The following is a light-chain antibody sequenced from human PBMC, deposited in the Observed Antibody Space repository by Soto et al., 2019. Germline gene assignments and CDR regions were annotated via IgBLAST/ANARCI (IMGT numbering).Light chain of an antibody. Sequence: QSVLTQPASVSGSPGQSITISCTGTSSDVGSYNLVSWYQQHPDKAPKLMIYEVTKRPSGVSNRFSGSKSGNTASLTISGLQAEDVADYYCSSYAGSVTHYVFGAGTKVTVL. J-gene: IGLJ1*01. CDR3: SSYAGSVTHYV. V-gene: IGLV2-23*02. CDR1: SSDVGSYNL. CDR2: EVT.